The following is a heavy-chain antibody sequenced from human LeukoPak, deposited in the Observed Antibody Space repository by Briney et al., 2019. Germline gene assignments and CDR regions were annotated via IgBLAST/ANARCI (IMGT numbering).Heavy chain of an antibody. V-gene: IGHV3-23*01. CDR3: AKMKGHPLPKYYMDV. Sequence: GGSLRLSCAASGSTFSGFAMSWVRRTPGKGLEWVSGISGSGDNTLYADSVKGRFTISRDNSKNTLYLEMNSLRAEDTAIYYCAKMKGHPLPKYYMDVWGKGPRSPSR. CDR1: GSTFSGFA. J-gene: IGHJ6*03. CDR2: ISGSGDNT.